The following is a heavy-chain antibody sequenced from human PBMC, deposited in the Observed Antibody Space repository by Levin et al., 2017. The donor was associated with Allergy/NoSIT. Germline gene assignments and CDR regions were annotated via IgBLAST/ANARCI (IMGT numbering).Heavy chain of an antibody. CDR3: ARDRYLYDSSGYSGDAFDI. CDR1: GFTFSSYA. V-gene: IGHV3-33*01. CDR2: IWYDGGKK. Sequence: GGSLRLSCAASGFTFSSYAMHWVRQAPGKGLEWVAVIWYDGGKKYYADSVNGRFTISRDNFKNTLYLQMNSLRVEDTAVYHCARDRYLYDSSGYSGDAFDIWGQGTMVTVSS. D-gene: IGHD3-22*01. J-gene: IGHJ3*02.